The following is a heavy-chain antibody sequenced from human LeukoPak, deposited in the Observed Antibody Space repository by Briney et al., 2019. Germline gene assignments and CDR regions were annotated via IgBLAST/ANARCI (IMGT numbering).Heavy chain of an antibody. CDR1: GFTFSNYC. CDR2: ICPDGTVT. V-gene: IGHV3-74*01. Sequence: GSLRLSCAASGFTFSNYCMHWARQIPGKGVVWVSRICPDGTVTNYADSVKGRFTISRDNAKNMVFLQMNSLRADDTAVYYCVRDFRSADYWGQGILVTVSS. CDR3: VRDFRSADY. J-gene: IGHJ4*02.